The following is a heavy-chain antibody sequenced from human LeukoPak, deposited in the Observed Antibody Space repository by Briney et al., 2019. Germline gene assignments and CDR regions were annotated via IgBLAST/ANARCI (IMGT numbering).Heavy chain of an antibody. CDR3: ARSLIGSDDY. Sequence: GGSLRLSCAASGFTFRNSWMHWVRQGPGKGLVWVSRVNPDGSATTHADSVKGRFTISRDNAKNTLYLQMNSLRAEDTAVYYCARSLIGSDDYWGQGSLVTVSS. CDR1: GFTFRNSW. V-gene: IGHV3-74*01. D-gene: IGHD1-20*01. CDR2: VNPDGSAT. J-gene: IGHJ4*02.